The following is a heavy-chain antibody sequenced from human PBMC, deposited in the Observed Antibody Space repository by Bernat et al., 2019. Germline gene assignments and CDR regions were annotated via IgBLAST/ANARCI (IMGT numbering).Heavy chain of an antibody. CDR3: AKGLASSWPGSDC. J-gene: IGHJ4*02. D-gene: IGHD6-13*01. Sequence: EVQLLESGGGLVQPGGSLRLFCTASGFTFSTYAMTWVRQAPGKGLEWVSTITDRGGGPYSADSVKGRFTISRDNSKSTLYLQMNSLRAEDTALYYCAKGLASSWPGSDCWGQGTLVTVSS. V-gene: IGHV3-23*01. CDR1: GFTFSTYA. CDR2: ITDRGGGP.